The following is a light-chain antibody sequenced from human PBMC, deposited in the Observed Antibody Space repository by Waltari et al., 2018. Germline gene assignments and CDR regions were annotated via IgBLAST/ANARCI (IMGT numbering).Light chain of an antibody. CDR1: QRVSSN. CDR2: GAS. CDR3: QQYNHGPPYT. Sequence: EVVMTQSPATLSVSTGERAALSCRARQRVSSNLAWFQRKPGQPPRLLIYGASTRATGIPARFSGSGSGTECTLTISSLQSEDFAIYYCQQYNHGPPYTFGQGTKLEIK. J-gene: IGKJ2*01. V-gene: IGKV3-15*01.